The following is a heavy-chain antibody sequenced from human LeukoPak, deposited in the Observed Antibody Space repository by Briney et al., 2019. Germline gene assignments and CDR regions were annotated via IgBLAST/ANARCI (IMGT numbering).Heavy chain of an antibody. Sequence: GGSLRLSCTASGFTFGDYSMNWVRQAPGKGLEWVSTINSYGAYTYYADSVRGRFTISRDNSKNTLYLQMNSLRAEDTAVFYCAKRDSSGSYYFDYWGQGTLVTVSS. J-gene: IGHJ4*02. CDR3: AKRDSSGSYYFDY. V-gene: IGHV3-23*01. CDR1: GFTFGDYS. CDR2: INSYGAYT. D-gene: IGHD3-22*01.